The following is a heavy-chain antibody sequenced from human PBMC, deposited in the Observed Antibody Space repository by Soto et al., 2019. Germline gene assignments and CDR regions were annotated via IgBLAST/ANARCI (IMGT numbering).Heavy chain of an antibody. Sequence: QLQLQQSGPGLVKPSETLSLTCTVSGGSMTSSEDYWYWIRRPPGEGLEWIATVHSDGETFYNPSLESRVTMSVDTSKNQFSLRLASVTAADTAVYYCARRARHYDFIDPWGRGTLVTVSS. D-gene: IGHD3-3*01. CDR1: GGSMTSSEDY. CDR3: ARRARHYDFIDP. V-gene: IGHV4-39*01. CDR2: VHSDGET. J-gene: IGHJ5*02.